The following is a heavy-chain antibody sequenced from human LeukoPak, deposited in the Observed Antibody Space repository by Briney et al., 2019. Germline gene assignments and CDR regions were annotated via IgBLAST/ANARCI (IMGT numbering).Heavy chain of an antibody. J-gene: IGHJ4*02. D-gene: IGHD1-26*01. CDR2: IYYSGST. Sequence: SETLSLTCTVSGGPISSYYWSWIRQPPGKGLEWIGYIYYSGSTNYNPSLKSRVTISVDTSKNQFSLKLSSVTAADTAVYYCARGGSYYAYWGQGTLVTVSS. CDR1: GGPISSYY. V-gene: IGHV4-59*01. CDR3: ARGGSYYAY.